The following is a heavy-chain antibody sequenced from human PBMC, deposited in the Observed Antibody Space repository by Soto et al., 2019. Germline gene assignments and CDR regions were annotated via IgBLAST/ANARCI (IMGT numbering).Heavy chain of an antibody. Sequence: GGSLRLSCEASGFTFSSYDMHWVRQTTGKGLEWVSAITIAGATFYADSVKGRFTISRENAKNSLYLQLNSLRAGDTAVYHCAKAAYCPNGVCSFGMDVWGQGTTVTVSS. J-gene: IGHJ6*02. CDR1: GFTFSSYD. V-gene: IGHV3-13*01. D-gene: IGHD2-8*01. CDR3: AKAAYCPNGVCSFGMDV. CDR2: ITIAGAT.